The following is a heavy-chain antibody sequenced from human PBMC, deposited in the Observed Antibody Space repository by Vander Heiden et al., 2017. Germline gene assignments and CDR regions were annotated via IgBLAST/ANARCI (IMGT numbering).Heavy chain of an antibody. CDR1: GFTFSSYA. CDR2: ISVGGGIT. Sequence: EVQLVESGGGLVQPGGSLRLSCAASGFTFSSYALSGVGQATGQGLEWVWAISVGGGITYYAKPVKGRADISRDNSKNTLYRHMNSLGGEDTAVYYCANQGSHAAARYSYYYSGRDVWAQGTTVTVS. D-gene: IGHD2-2*01. CDR3: ANQGSHAAARYSYYYSGRDV. J-gene: IGHJ6*02. V-gene: IGHV3-23*04.